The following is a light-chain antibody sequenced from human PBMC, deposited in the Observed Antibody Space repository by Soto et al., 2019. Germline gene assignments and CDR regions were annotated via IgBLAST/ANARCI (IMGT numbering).Light chain of an antibody. CDR2: AAS. V-gene: IGKV1-39*01. CDR3: QQSYSTLT. J-gene: IGKJ3*01. CDR1: QSISSY. Sequence: DIQMPQSPSSLSASVGDRVTITCRASQSISSYLNWYQQKPGKAPKLLIYAASSLQSGVPSRFSGSVSGTDFTLTISSLQPEDFATYYCQQSYSTLTFGPGTKVDIK.